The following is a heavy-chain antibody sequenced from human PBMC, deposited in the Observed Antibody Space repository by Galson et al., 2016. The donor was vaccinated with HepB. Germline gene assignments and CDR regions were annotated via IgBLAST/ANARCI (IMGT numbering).Heavy chain of an antibody. J-gene: IGHJ6*02. V-gene: IGHV3-23*01. CDR2: FSGSDGST. CDR3: AKDLHPEIARSSSDFWRGHAHRQCAGDYDMDV. D-gene: IGHD3-3*01. Sequence: SLRLSCAASGFSIYVMSWVRQAPGRGLEWVAAFSGSDGSTFYGDSVKGRFIISRDSSKTTLFLQMNSLRVEDTAVYYCAKDLHPEIARSSSDFWRGHAHRQCAGDYDMDVWGQGTTVTVSS. CDR1: GFSIYV.